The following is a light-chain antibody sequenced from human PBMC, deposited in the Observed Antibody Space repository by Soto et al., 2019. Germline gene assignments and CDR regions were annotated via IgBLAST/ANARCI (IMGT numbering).Light chain of an antibody. CDR3: FSYASSGGPV. CDR1: TSDVERYNL. J-gene: IGLJ2*01. Sequence: QSALTQPASVSGSPGQSITISCTGTTSDVERYNLVSWYQQHPGKVPKLIIFEVNKRPSGVSDRFSGSKSANTASLTISGLQPEDEADYYYFSYASSGGPVLGGGTKVTVL. V-gene: IGLV2-23*02. CDR2: EVN.